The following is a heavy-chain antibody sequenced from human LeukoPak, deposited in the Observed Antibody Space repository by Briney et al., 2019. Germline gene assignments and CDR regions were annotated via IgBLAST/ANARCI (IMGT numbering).Heavy chain of an antibody. CDR2: ISWNSGSI. Sequence: GGSLRLSYAASGFTFDDYAMHWVRQAPGKGLEWVSGISWNSGSIGYADSVKGRFTISRDNAKNSLYLQMNSLRAEDTAFYYCATTTLTYYYDSSGYSRAEYFQYWGQGTLVTVSS. D-gene: IGHD3-22*01. J-gene: IGHJ1*01. CDR3: ATTTLTYYYDSSGYSRAEYFQY. CDR1: GFTFDDYA. V-gene: IGHV3-9*01.